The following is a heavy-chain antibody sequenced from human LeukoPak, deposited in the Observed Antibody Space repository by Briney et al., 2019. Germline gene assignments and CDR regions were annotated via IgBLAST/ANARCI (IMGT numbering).Heavy chain of an antibody. Sequence: SETLSLTCTVSGGSISSGSYYWSWIRQPAGKGLEWIGRIYTSGSTNYNPSLKSRVTISVDTSKNQFSLKLSSVTAADTAVYYCAREGTPDILTGYASDYWRQGTLVTVSS. J-gene: IGHJ4*02. V-gene: IGHV4-61*02. CDR2: IYTSGST. CDR1: GGSISSGSYY. D-gene: IGHD3-9*01. CDR3: AREGTPDILTGYASDY.